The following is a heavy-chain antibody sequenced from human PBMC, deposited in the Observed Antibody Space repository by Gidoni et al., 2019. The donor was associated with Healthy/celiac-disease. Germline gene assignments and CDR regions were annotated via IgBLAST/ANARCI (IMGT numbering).Heavy chain of an antibody. D-gene: IGHD6-6*01. V-gene: IGHV3-53*01. CDR3: ARDSSEYRSSAPYY. CDR1: GFTVSSNY. J-gene: IGHJ4*02. Sequence: EVQLVESGGGLIQPGGSRRPSCAASGFTVSSNYMSWVRQAPGKGLDWVSVIYSGGSTYYADSVKGRFSISRDNTNDTLYLQMNSLRAEDTAVYYCARDSSEYRSSAPYYWGQGTLVTVSS. CDR2: IYSGGST.